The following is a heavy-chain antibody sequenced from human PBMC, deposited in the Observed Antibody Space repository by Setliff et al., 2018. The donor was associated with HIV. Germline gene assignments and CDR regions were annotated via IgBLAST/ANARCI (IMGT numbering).Heavy chain of an antibody. CDR1: GFIFSSYE. CDR2: ISSSGTTV. CDR3: ARDPGAQYGSGIGRRARFKNGLDI. V-gene: IGHV3-48*03. D-gene: IGHD3-10*01. Sequence: GSLRLSCAASGFIFSSYEMNWVRQAPGRGLEWVSYISSSGTTVHYAESLKGRFTTSRDNTKNSLFLQINSLRVEDTAIYYCARDPGAQYGSGIGRRARFKNGLDIWGRGTMVTVSS. J-gene: IGHJ3*02.